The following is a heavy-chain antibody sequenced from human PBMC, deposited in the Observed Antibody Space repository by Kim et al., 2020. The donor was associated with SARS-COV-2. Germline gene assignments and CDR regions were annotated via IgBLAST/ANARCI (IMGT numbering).Heavy chain of an antibody. Sequence: GGSLRLSCATSGFTFSAYDMNWVRRAPGKGLEWLSFITKSSTTIYYANSVKGRFTISRDNAKNSLYLQMNSLRDEDTALYYCVRDRAGGAFDMWGQGTMV. CDR2: ITKSSTTI. J-gene: IGHJ3*02. CDR1: GFTFSAYD. D-gene: IGHD3-10*01. CDR3: VRDRAGGAFDM. V-gene: IGHV3-48*02.